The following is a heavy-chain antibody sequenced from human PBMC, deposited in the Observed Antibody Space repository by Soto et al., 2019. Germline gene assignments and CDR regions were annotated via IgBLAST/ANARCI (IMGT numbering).Heavy chain of an antibody. V-gene: IGHV3-23*01. D-gene: IGHD2-15*01. Sequence: KGLEWVSAISGSGGSTYYADSVKGRFTISRDNSKNTLYLQMNSLRAEDTFFFFQAEDGIRDTVPVSAFLLNRSSDL. CDR3: AEDGIRDTVPVSAFLLNRSSDL. CDR2: ISGSGGST. J-gene: IGHJ2*01.